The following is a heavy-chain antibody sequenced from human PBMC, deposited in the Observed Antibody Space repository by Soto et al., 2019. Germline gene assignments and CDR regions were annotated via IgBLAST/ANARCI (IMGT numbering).Heavy chain of an antibody. CDR1: GGSISSYY. CDR3: ARTDRGYYYYYGMDV. CDR2: IYYSGST. D-gene: IGHD2-21*02. V-gene: IGHV4-59*01. J-gene: IGHJ6*02. Sequence: QVQLQESGPGLVKPSETLSLTCTVSGGSISSYYWSWIRQPPGKGLEWIGYIYYSGSTNYNPSLKSRVTISVDTSKNQFSLKLSSVTAADTAVYYCARTDRGYYYYYGMDVWGQGTTVTVSS.